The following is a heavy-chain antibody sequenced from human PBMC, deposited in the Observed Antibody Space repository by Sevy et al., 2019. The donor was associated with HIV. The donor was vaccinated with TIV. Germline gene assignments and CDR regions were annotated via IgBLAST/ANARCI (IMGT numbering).Heavy chain of an antibody. D-gene: IGHD6-13*01. V-gene: IGHV1-69*13. CDR1: GGTFSSYA. Sequence: SVKVSCKASGGTFSSYAISWVRQAPGQGLEWMGGIIPIFGTANYAQKFQGRVTITADESTSTAYMELSSLRSEDTAVYYCARDSRIVKYSSRWYGFFDIWGQGTMVTVSS. CDR3: ARDSRIVKYSSRWYGFFDI. CDR2: IIPIFGTA. J-gene: IGHJ3*02.